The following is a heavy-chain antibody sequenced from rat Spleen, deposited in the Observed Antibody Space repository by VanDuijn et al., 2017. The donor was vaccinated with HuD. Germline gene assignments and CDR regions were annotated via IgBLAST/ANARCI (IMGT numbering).Heavy chain of an antibody. CDR2: ISSDGGRN. D-gene: IGHD1-11*01. V-gene: IGHV5-20*01. J-gene: IGHJ3*01. CDR3: ARPTEGIAWFAY. Sequence: EVQLVESGGGLVQPGRSLKLSCAASGFTFSDYYMAWVRQAPTKGLEWVATISSDGGRNFYRDSVKGRFTNSRDIAKSSLFLEMDSLTSEDTATYYGARPTEGIAWFAYWGQGTLVTVSS. CDR1: GFTFSDYY.